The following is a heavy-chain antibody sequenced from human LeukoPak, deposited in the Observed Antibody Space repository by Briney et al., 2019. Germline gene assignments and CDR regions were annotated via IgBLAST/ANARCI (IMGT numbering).Heavy chain of an antibody. CDR1: GFTFSSYG. V-gene: IGHV3-30*18. CDR2: ISYDGSNK. J-gene: IGHJ4*02. Sequence: GGSLRLSCAASGFTFSSYGMHWVRQAPGKGLEWVAVISYDGSNKYYADSVKGRFTISRDNSKNTLYLQMNSLRAEDTAVYYCAKDKSFDYWGQGTLVTVSS. CDR3: AKDKSFDY.